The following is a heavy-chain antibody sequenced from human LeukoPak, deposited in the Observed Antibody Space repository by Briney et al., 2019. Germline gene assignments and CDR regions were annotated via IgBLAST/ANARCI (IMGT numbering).Heavy chain of an antibody. CDR3: ARDSSSFPNYFDS. D-gene: IGHD2/OR15-2a*01. Sequence: GGSLRLSCEGTGFTVSSNYMSWVRQAPGKGLEWVSLIYSAGSTFYADSVKGRFTISRDNSKNTLYLQMNSLRAEDTALYFCARDSSSFPNYFDSWGHGTLVTVSS. CDR1: GFTVSSNY. J-gene: IGHJ4*01. CDR2: IYSAGST. V-gene: IGHV3-53*01.